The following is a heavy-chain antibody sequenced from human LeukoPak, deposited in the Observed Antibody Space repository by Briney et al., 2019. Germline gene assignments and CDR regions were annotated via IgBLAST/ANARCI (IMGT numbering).Heavy chain of an antibody. CDR1: GGSIISTTYY. D-gene: IGHD1-26*01. CDR2: ISSGGST. CDR3: ARHQWVPAFDI. Sequence: PSETLSLTCTVSGGSIISTTYYWGWIRQPPGKGLEWIGSISSGGSTYYNPSLKSRVTISVDTSKNQFSLKLSSVTAADTAVYYCARHQWVPAFDIWGKGTMVTVSS. J-gene: IGHJ3*02. V-gene: IGHV4-39*01.